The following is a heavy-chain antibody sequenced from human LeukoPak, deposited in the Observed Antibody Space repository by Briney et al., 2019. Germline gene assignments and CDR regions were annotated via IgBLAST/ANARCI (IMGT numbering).Heavy chain of an antibody. D-gene: IGHD6-13*01. J-gene: IGHJ4*02. CDR2: ISHSGST. Sequence: PSETLSLTCTVSGYSISHGYYWGWIRQPPGKGLEWIGSISHSGSTYYSPSLKSRVTISVDTPKNQFSLKLRSVTAADTAVYYCARVSSWGFDYWGRGTLVTVSS. V-gene: IGHV4-38-2*02. CDR1: GYSISHGYY. CDR3: ARVSSWGFDY.